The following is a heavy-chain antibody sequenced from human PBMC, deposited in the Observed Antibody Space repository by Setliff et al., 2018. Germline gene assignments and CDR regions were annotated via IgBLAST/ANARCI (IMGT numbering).Heavy chain of an antibody. J-gene: IGHJ4*01. Sequence: PGGSLRLSCAASGFAFSTYGIHWVRHTPGKGLEWVAYIRYDGSKKDYADYVRGRFTTSRDDSKNTVSLQMNSLRAEDTAVYYCAKEIQPRRGPVYDSSGLAFDYWGQGTLVTVSS. CDR1: GFAFSTYG. D-gene: IGHD3-22*01. V-gene: IGHV3-30*02. CDR3: AKEIQPRRGPVYDSSGLAFDY. CDR2: IRYDGSKK.